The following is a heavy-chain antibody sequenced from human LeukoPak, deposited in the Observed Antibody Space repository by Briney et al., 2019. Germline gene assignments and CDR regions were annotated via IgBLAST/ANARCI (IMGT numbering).Heavy chain of an antibody. V-gene: IGHV1-3*01. CDR3: AREENLSVQPIDY. Sequence: ASVKVSCKVSGYTLTELSMHWVRQAPGQRLEWMGWINAGNGNTKYSQKFQGRVTITRDSSASTAYMELSSLRSEDTAVYYCAREENLSVQPIDYWGQGTLVTVSS. CDR1: GYTLTELS. D-gene: IGHD5/OR15-5a*01. CDR2: INAGNGNT. J-gene: IGHJ4*02.